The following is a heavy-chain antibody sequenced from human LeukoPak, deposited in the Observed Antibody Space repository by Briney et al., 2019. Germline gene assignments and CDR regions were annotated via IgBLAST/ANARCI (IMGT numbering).Heavy chain of an antibody. CDR1: GGSFSGYY. CDR3: ARKDIVVVPAASYYFDY. V-gene: IGHV4-34*01. D-gene: IGHD2-2*01. J-gene: IGHJ4*02. CDR2: INHSGST. Sequence: SETLSLTCAVYGGSFSGYYWSWIRQPPGKGLEWIGEINHSGSTNYNPSLKSRVTISVDTSKNPFSLKLSSVTAADTAVYYCARKDIVVVPAASYYFDYWGQGTLVTVSS.